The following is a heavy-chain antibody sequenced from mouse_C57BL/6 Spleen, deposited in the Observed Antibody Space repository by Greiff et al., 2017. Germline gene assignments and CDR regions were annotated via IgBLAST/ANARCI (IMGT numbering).Heavy chain of an antibody. J-gene: IGHJ2*01. D-gene: IGHD1-1*01. CDR3: ARGQLRGSSPCFDY. CDR1: GYTFTSYW. Sequence: QVQLKQPGAELVKPGASVKLSCKASGYTFTSYWMHWVKQRPGRGLEWIGRIDPNSGGTKYNEKFKSKATLTVDKPSSTAYMQRSSLTSEDSAVYECARGQLRGSSPCFDYWGQGTTLTVSS. CDR2: IDPNSGGT. V-gene: IGHV1-72*01.